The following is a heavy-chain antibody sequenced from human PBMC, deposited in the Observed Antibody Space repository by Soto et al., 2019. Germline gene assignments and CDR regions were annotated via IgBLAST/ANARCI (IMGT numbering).Heavy chain of an antibody. Sequence: GSLRLSCAASGFTFSNAWMSWVRQAPGKGLEWVGRIKSKTDGGTTDNAAPVKGRFTISRDDSKNTLYLETNSLKTEDTAVDFRTKGELGGRAFDYWGQGTLVTVSS. D-gene: IGHD7-27*01. CDR2: IKSKTDGGTT. CDR3: TKGELGGRAFDY. V-gene: IGHV3-15*01. J-gene: IGHJ4*02. CDR1: GFTFSNAW.